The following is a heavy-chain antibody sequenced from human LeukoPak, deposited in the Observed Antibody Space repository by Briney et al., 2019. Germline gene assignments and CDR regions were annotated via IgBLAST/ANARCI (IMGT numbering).Heavy chain of an antibody. D-gene: IGHD5-12*01. CDR2: IYHVGGT. CDR1: GGSISTSNYF. J-gene: IGHJ5*02. CDR3: ARDGRSGYEDL. V-gene: IGHV4-39*07. Sequence: PSETLSLTCTVSGGSISTSNYFWGWIRQPPGKGLEWIGSIYHVGGTYYNPSLKSRVTISIDTSKNQFSLRLTSVTAADTAIYYCARDGRSGYEDLWGPGTLVTVSS.